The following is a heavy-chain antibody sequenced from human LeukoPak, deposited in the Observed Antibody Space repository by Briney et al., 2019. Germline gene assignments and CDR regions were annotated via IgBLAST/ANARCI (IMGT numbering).Heavy chain of an antibody. V-gene: IGHV3-53*01. CDR1: GFTVSSNY. Sequence: GGSLRLSCAASGFTVSSNYMSWVRQAPGKGLEWVSVIYSGGSTYYADSVKGRFTISRDNSKNTLYLQMNSLRAEDTAVYYCAKSYCSQLRMDVWGQGTTVTVSS. D-gene: IGHD2-15*01. CDR3: AKSYCSQLRMDV. CDR2: IYSGGST. J-gene: IGHJ6*02.